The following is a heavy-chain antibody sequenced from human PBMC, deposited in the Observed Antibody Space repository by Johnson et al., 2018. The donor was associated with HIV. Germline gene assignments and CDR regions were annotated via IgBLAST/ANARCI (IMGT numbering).Heavy chain of an antibody. D-gene: IGHD3-10*01. CDR2: ISYDGSNK. CDR3: GRVWYVYGSGSLIDAFDI. Sequence: QVQLVESGGGVVQPGRSLRLSCAASGFTFSSYAMHWVRQAPGKGLEWVAVISYDGSNKYYADSVKGRFTISRDNSKNTLYLQMNSLRDEDTAMYYCGRVWYVYGSGSLIDAFDIWGQGTMVTVSS. CDR1: GFTFSSYA. J-gene: IGHJ3*02. V-gene: IGHV3-30-3*01.